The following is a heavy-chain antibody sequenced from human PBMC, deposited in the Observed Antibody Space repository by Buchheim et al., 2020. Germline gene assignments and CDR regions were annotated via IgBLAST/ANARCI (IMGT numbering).Heavy chain of an antibody. V-gene: IGHV3-33*01. J-gene: IGHJ6*02. Sequence: QVQLVESGGGVVQPGRSLRLSCAASGFTFSSYGMHWVRQAPGKGLEWVAVIWYDGSNKYYADSVKGRFTISRDNSKNTMYLQMNSLKAEDTAVYYCARERDRIPEGYYGMDVWGQGTT. CDR1: GFTFSSYG. CDR2: IWYDGSNK. CDR3: ARERDRIPEGYYGMDV. D-gene: IGHD1-14*01.